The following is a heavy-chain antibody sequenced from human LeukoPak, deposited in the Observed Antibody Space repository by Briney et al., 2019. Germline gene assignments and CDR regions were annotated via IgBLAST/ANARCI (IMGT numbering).Heavy chain of an antibody. D-gene: IGHD3-16*02. J-gene: IGHJ4*02. V-gene: IGHV4-34*01. CDR1: GGSFSGYY. Sequence: SETLSLTCAVYGGSFSGYYWSWIRQPPGKGLEWIGEINHSGSTNYNPSLKSRVTISVDTSKNQFSLELSSVTAADTAVYYCARGTGYYDYVWGSYRFGGLNYWGQGTLVTVSS. CDR2: INHSGST. CDR3: ARGTGYYDYVWGSYRFGGLNY.